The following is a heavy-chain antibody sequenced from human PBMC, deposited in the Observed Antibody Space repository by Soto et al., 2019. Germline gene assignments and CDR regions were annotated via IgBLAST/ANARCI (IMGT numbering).Heavy chain of an antibody. V-gene: IGHV3-23*01. D-gene: IGHD1-26*01. Sequence: GGSLRLSCAASGFTFSSYAMSWVRQAPGKGLEWVSAISGSGGSTYYADSVKGRFTISRDNSKKTLYLQMNSLRAEDTAVYYCAKAKGGDDAFDIWGQGTMVTVSS. J-gene: IGHJ3*02. CDR3: AKAKGGDDAFDI. CDR1: GFTFSSYA. CDR2: ISGSGGST.